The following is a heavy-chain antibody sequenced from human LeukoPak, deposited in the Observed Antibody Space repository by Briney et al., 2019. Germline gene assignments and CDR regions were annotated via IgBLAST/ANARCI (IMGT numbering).Heavy chain of an antibody. V-gene: IGHV4-34*01. J-gene: IGHJ4*02. CDR3: ARERRVVVVPAAIGFDY. CDR2: VNHSGST. D-gene: IGHD2-2*01. CDR1: GGSFSGYY. Sequence: SETLSLTCAVYGGSFSGYYWSWIRQPPGKGLEWIGEVNHSGSTNYNPSLKSRVTISVDTSKNQFSLKLSSVTAADTAVYYCARERRVVVVPAAIGFDYWGQGTLVSVSS.